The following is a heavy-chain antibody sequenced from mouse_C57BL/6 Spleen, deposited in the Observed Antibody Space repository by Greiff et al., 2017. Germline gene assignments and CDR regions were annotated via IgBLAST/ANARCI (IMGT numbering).Heavy chain of an antibody. V-gene: IGHV1-82*01. J-gene: IGHJ4*01. CDR3: AREAYYGSSYVGAMDY. CDR2: IYPGDGDT. Sequence: QVQLKESGPELVKPGASVKISCKASGYAFSSSWMNWVKQRPGKGLEWIGRIYPGDGDTNYNGKFKGKATLTADKSSSTAYMQLSSLTSEDSAVYFCAREAYYGSSYVGAMDYWGQGTSVTVSS. CDR1: GYAFSSSW. D-gene: IGHD1-1*01.